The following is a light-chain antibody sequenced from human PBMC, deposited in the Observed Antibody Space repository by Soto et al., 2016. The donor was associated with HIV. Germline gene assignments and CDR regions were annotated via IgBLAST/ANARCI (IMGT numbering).Light chain of an antibody. Sequence: DIPMTQSPSAMSASVGDRVTITCRTSQDISNYLAWFQQKPGKVPKRLIYAASSLQNGVPSRFSGSGSGTEFTLTISSLQPEDVATYYCLQHHSYPWTFGHGTKVEIK. CDR1: QDISNY. V-gene: IGKV1-17*03. CDR3: LQHHSYPWT. CDR2: AAS. J-gene: IGKJ1*01.